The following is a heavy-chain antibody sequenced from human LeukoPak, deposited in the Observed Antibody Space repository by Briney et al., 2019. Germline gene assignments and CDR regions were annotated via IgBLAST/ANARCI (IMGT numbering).Heavy chain of an antibody. Sequence: SGTLSLSCAVSGGSLSSSTRCTGGRQPPGRGVWWAGEFYDSGSTNYTPSLKGPVTISADKSTNTFSLMMNTVTGADTAVYYCTRGDILTGHYLPSRVAFDYWGQATVVTVS. V-gene: IGHV4-4*02. CDR2: FYDSGST. J-gene: IGHJ4*02. CDR3: TRGDILTGHYLPSRVAFDY. CDR1: GGSLSSSTR. D-gene: IGHD3-9*01.